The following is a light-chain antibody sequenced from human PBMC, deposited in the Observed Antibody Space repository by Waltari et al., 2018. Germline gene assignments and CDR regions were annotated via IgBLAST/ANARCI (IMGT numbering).Light chain of an antibody. V-gene: IGLV1-40*01. Sequence: QSVLTQPPSVSGAPGQRVTISCTGSRSNIGSRFDVHWYQQVPGTVPKLLIYANNYRPSGVPGRFSGSKSGTSASLAIAGLQAEDEADYYCQSYDSSLSAWVFGGGTKLTVL. CDR1: RSNIGSRFD. CDR3: QSYDSSLSAWV. J-gene: IGLJ2*01. CDR2: ANN.